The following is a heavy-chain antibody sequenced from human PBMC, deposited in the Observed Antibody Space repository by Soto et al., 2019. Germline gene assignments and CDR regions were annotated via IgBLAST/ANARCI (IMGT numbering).Heavy chain of an antibody. V-gene: IGHV4-30-2*01. J-gene: IGHJ2*01. Sequence: QLQLQESGSGLVKPSQTLSLTCAVSGGSISSGGYSWSWIRQPPGKGLEWIGYIYHSGSTYYNPSLKSRVTISVDRSKNQFSLKLSSVTAADTAVYYCAREGFLEWRNVKGGYFDLWGRGTLVTVSS. CDR1: GGSISSGGYS. D-gene: IGHD3-3*01. CDR2: IYHSGST. CDR3: AREGFLEWRNVKGGYFDL.